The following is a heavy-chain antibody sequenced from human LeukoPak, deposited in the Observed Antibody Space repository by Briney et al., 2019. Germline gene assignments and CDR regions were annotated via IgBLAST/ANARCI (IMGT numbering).Heavy chain of an antibody. Sequence: GGSVRLSCAASGFTFSSYAMSWVRQAPGKGLEWVSAISGSGGSTYYADSVKGRFTISRDNSKNTLYLQMNSLRAEDTAVYYCAHRHCSSTSCSPYYYYYYYMDVWGKGTTVTVSS. CDR1: GFTFSSYA. V-gene: IGHV3-23*01. CDR2: ISGSGGST. J-gene: IGHJ6*03. D-gene: IGHD2-2*01. CDR3: AHRHCSSTSCSPYYYYYYYMDV.